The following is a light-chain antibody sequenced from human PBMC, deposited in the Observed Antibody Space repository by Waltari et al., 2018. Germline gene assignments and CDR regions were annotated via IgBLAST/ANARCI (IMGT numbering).Light chain of an antibody. CDR1: QSVRSY. J-gene: IGKJ4*01. Sequence: IMLTQSPATLSLFPGERATLSCRASQSVRSYLAWYQQKPGQAPRLLIYDTSYRATGVPVRFSGSGSGTDYTLTISSLEPEDFAVYYCQHRSVWPLTFGGGTKVEMK. CDR2: DTS. V-gene: IGKV3-11*01. CDR3: QHRSVWPLT.